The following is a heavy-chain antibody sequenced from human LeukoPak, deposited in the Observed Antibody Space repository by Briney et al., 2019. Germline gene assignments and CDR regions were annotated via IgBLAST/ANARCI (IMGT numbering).Heavy chain of an antibody. CDR2: ISSSSSTI. CDR1: GFTFSSYS. V-gene: IGHV3-48*01. J-gene: IGHJ4*02. Sequence: GGSLRLSCAASGFTFSSYSMNWVRQAPGKGLEWVSYISSSSSTIYYADSVKGRFTISRDNAKNSLYLQMNSLRAEDTAVYYCAKGRQSTPLYWGQGTLVTVSS. CDR3: AKGRQSTPLY.